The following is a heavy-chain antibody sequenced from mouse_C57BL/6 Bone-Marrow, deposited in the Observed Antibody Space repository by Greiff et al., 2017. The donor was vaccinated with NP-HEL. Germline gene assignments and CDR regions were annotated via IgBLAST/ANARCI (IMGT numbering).Heavy chain of an antibody. CDR1: GFTFSDYY. CDR2: INYDGSST. V-gene: IGHV5-16*01. CDR3: ARGGGYYYGSSSSWFAY. D-gene: IGHD1-1*01. J-gene: IGHJ3*01. Sequence: EVHLVESEGGLVQPGSSMKLSCTASGFTFSDYYMAWVRQVPEKGLEWVANINYDGSSTYYLDSLKSRFLISSDNAKNILYLQMSSLKSEDTATYYCARGGGYYYGSSSSWFAYWGQGTLVTVSA.